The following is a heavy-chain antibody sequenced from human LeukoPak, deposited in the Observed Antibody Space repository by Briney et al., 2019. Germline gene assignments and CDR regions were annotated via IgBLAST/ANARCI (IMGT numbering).Heavy chain of an antibody. V-gene: IGHV3-49*04. CDR2: IRSKAYGGTT. D-gene: IGHD3-10*01. Sequence: GGSLRLSCAASGFTFSTYGMHWVRQAPGKGLEWVGFIRSKAYGGTTEYAASVKGRSTISRDDSKSIAYVQMNSLKTEDTAVYYCHVLLWYGELFWGQGTPVTVSS. CDR1: GFTFSTYG. CDR3: HVLLWYGELF. J-gene: IGHJ4*02.